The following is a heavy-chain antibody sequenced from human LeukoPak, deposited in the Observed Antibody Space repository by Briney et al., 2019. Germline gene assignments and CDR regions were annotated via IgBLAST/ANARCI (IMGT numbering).Heavy chain of an antibody. CDR2: ISGSGGST. J-gene: IGHJ4*02. Sequence: PGGSLRLSCAASGFTFSSYGMSWVRQAPGKGLEWVSAISGSGGSTYYADSVKGRFTIARDNSKNTLYLQMNSLRAEDTAVYYCAKVHCSGGSCYSLSYFDYWGQGTLVTVSS. D-gene: IGHD2-15*01. V-gene: IGHV3-23*01. CDR3: AKVHCSGGSCYSLSYFDY. CDR1: GFTFSSYG.